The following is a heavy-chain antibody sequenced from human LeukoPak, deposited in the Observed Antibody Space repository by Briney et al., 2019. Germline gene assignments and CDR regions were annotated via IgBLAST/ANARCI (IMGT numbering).Heavy chain of an antibody. Sequence: ASVKVSCKASGGTFSNYAISWVRQAPGQGLEWMGWISAYNGNTNYAQKLQGRVTMTTDTSASTAYMELRSLRSDDTAVYYCARDFPYYYDSSGYSDYWGQGTLVTVSS. V-gene: IGHV1-18*01. D-gene: IGHD3-22*01. CDR3: ARDFPYYYDSSGYSDY. CDR2: ISAYNGNT. CDR1: GGTFSNYA. J-gene: IGHJ4*02.